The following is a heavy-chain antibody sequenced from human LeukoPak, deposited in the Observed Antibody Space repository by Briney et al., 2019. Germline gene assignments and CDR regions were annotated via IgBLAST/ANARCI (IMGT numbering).Heavy chain of an antibody. CDR3: AKVLHYYDSSGYIDY. D-gene: IGHD3-22*01. J-gene: IGHJ4*02. CDR1: GFTFSSFD. Sequence: GGSLRLSCAASGFTFSSFDMHWVRQAKGKGLEWVSSIGTVGDTYYSGSVKGRFTISRDDAKNSLYLQMNSLRAEDTAVYYCAKVLHYYDSSGYIDYWGQGTLVTVSS. CDR2: IGTVGDT. V-gene: IGHV3-13*01.